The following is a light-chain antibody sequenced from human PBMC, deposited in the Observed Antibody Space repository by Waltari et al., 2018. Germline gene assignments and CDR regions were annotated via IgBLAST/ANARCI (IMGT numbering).Light chain of an antibody. CDR2: DGS. Sequence: EIVLTQSPGTLSLSPGERATLSCRASQRVSRYLAWYQQKPGQAPRLLIYDGSSRATGIPDRFSGSGSGTDFSLTISRLEPEDFAVYYCQKYGSLPATFGQGTKVEIK. CDR3: QKYGSLPAT. CDR1: QRVSRY. J-gene: IGKJ1*01. V-gene: IGKV3-20*01.